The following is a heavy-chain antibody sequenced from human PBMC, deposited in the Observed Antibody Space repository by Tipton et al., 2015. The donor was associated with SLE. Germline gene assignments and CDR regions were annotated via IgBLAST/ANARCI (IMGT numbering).Heavy chain of an antibody. Sequence: TLSLTCTVPGGSISSYYWSWIRQPPGKGLEWIGYIYSSGSTNYNPSLKSRVTISVDTSKNQFSLKLSSVTAADTAVYYCARETPECGSSCLDNWGQGTLVTVSS. J-gene: IGHJ4*02. CDR3: ARETPECGSSCLDN. CDR1: GGSISSYY. V-gene: IGHV4-59*01. D-gene: IGHD6-13*01. CDR2: IYSSGST.